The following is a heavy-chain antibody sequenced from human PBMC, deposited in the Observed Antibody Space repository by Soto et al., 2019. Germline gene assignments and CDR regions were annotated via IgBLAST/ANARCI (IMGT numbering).Heavy chain of an antibody. Sequence: SETLSLTCTVSGGSISSYYWNWIRQPPGKGLEWIGYIYYSGSTNYNPSLKSRVTISVDTSKNQFSLKLSSVTAADTAVYYCARQRRYSGSPDALDIWGQGTTVTVSS. J-gene: IGHJ3*02. CDR3: ARQRRYSGSPDALDI. V-gene: IGHV4-59*08. CDR2: IYYSGST. D-gene: IGHD1-26*01. CDR1: GGSISSYY.